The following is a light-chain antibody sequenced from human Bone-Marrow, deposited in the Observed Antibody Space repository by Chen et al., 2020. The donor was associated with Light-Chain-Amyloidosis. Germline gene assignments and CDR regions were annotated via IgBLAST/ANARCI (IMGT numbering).Light chain of an antibody. J-gene: IGLJ2*01. CDR1: DLPTKY. Sequence: SYELTQPPSVSVSPGQTARITCSGDDLPTKYAYWSQHKPGQAPVLVMHSDTERPSGISERFSGSNSGTTATLTISGVQAEDEADYHCQSADSSGTDEVIFGGGTKLTVL. CDR2: SDT. CDR3: QSADSSGTDEVI. V-gene: IGLV3-25*03.